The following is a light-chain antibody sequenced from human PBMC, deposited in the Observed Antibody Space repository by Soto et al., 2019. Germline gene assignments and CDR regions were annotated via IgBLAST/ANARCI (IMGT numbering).Light chain of an antibody. CDR3: QQYGSSPQIT. CDR2: GAS. J-gene: IGKJ5*01. Sequence: EVVLPQSPATLSLSTGEGATLSCRASQSVTIYLAWYQKKSGQPPRLLIYGASNRAAGIPDRFGGSGSGTDFTLTISRLEPEDFALYDCQQYGSSPQITFGQGTRLEIK. V-gene: IGKV3-20*01. CDR1: QSVTIY.